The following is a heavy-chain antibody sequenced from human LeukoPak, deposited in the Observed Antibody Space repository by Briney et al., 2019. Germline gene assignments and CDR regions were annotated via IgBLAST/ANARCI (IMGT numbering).Heavy chain of an antibody. D-gene: IGHD3-10*01. CDR2: IYYSGTT. V-gene: IGHV4-59*01. CDR3: ARGWKYTSGCRVTELGSGYSDY. J-gene: IGHJ4*02. CDR1: GGSISTYY. Sequence: PSETLSLTCTVSGGSISTYYWNWIRQPPGKGLEWIGYIYYSGTTNYNPPLKSRVSMSVDTSKTQFSLKLSSVTAADTAVYYCARGWKYTSGCRVTELGSGYSDYWGQGTLVTVSS.